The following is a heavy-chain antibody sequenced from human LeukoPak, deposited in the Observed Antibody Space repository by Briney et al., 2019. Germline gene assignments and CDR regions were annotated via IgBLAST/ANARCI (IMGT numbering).Heavy chain of an antibody. D-gene: IGHD2-15*01. Sequence: GGSLRLSCAASGFTFSNYDMHWVRQATGKGLEWVSAIGTAGDTYYQGSVRGRFTMFRENAKNTLYLQMNSLTAGDTAVYYCARGADTHFDYWGQGILVTVSS. J-gene: IGHJ4*02. CDR2: IGTAGDT. CDR1: GFTFSNYD. V-gene: IGHV3-13*04. CDR3: ARGADTHFDY.